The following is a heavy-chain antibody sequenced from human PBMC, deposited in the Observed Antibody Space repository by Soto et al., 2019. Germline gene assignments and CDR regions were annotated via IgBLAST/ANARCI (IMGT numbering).Heavy chain of an antibody. Sequence: SETLSLTCSVSGGSFSSDSFIWSWVRQFPGKGLEWIGYINYSGTTYYNPSLRSRITMSVDTSKNQFSLNLSSVTAADTAVYYCARDHKWDGMDVWGQGTTGTVSS. CDR3: ARDHKWDGMDV. D-gene: IGHD1-26*01. CDR1: GGSFSSDSFI. CDR2: INYSGTT. V-gene: IGHV4-31*03. J-gene: IGHJ6*02.